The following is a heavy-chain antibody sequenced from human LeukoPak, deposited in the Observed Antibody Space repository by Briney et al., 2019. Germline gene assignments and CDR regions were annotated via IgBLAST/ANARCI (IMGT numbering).Heavy chain of an antibody. V-gene: IGHV3-7*03. CDR2: INSDGSEG. J-gene: IGHJ3*01. CDR3: ARSSYSSSSSV. Sequence: GGLRLSCAVSGFTFSGFWMSWSRQAPGKGLEWVASINSDGSEGYYADVVKGRFTISRDNAKNSLYLQINSLRAEDTAVYYCARSSYSSSSSVWGQGIMVTVSS. CDR1: GFTFSGFW. D-gene: IGHD6-6*01.